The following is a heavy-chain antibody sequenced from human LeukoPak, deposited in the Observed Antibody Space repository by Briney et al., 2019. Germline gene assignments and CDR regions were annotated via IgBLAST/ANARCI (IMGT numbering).Heavy chain of an antibody. J-gene: IGHJ3*02. CDR3: TRIGFFYDSSGYSGAFDI. V-gene: IGHV2-70*04. Sequence: SGPAQVKPTQTLTLTCTFSGISLSTSGMRVSWIRQPPGKALEWLARIDWDDDKFYSTSLKTRLTISKDTSKNQVVLTMTNMDPVDTATYYCTRIGFFYDSSGYSGAFDIWGQGTMVIVSS. CDR1: GISLSTSGMR. D-gene: IGHD3-22*01. CDR2: IDWDDDK.